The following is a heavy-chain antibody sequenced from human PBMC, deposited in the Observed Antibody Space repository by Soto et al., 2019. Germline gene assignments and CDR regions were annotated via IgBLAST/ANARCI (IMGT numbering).Heavy chain of an antibody. V-gene: IGHV3-23*01. CDR2: ISGSGGST. Sequence: EVQLLESGGGLVQPGGSLRLSCAASGFTFSSYAMSWVRQAPGKGLEWVSVISGSGGSTYYADSVKGRFTISRDNSKNSLYLQMNSLRAEDTAVYYCAKGRVRYDFWSVLDYWGQGTLVTVSS. J-gene: IGHJ4*02. CDR1: GFTFSSYA. D-gene: IGHD3-3*01. CDR3: AKGRVRYDFWSVLDY.